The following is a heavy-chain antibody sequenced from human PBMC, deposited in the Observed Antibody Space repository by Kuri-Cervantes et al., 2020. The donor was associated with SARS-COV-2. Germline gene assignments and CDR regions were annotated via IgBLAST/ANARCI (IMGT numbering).Heavy chain of an antibody. CDR2: ISGSGGST. V-gene: IGHV3-23*01. CDR1: GFTFSSYA. Sequence: GESLKISCAASGFTFSSYAMSWVRQAPGKGLEWVSAISGSGGSTYYADSVKGRFTISRDNSKNTLYLQMNSLRAKDTAVYYCAKDAGYSSSWYVGGSIWFDPWGQGTLVTVSS. CDR3: AKDAGYSSSWYVGGSIWFDP. J-gene: IGHJ5*02. D-gene: IGHD6-13*01.